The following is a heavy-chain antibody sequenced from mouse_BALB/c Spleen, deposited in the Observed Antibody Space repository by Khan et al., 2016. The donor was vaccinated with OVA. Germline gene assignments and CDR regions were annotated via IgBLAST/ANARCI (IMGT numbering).Heavy chain of an antibody. CDR1: GYTFTSYT. CDR2: INPSNGYT. CDR3: VRDGAYHRNDGWFAY. J-gene: IGHJ3*01. V-gene: IGHV1-4*01. Sequence: QVQLKQSGAELARPGASLKMSCKASGYTFTSYTIHWIKLGPVQVLEWIGYINPSNGYTNYNQKFKDKATLTADKSSTTAYMQLSSLTSDDSAVYNCVRDGAYHRNDGWFAYWGQGTLVTVSA. D-gene: IGHD2-14*01.